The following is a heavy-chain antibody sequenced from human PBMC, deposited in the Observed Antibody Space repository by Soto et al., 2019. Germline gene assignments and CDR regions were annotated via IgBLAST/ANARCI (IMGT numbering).Heavy chain of an antibody. V-gene: IGHV1-69*02. CDR3: ARPLRGWLQAPYDAFDI. Sequence: ASVKVSCKASGGTFSSYTISWVRQAPGQGLEWMGRIIPILGIANYAQKFQGRVTITADKSTSTAYMELSSLRSEDTAVYYCARPLRGWLQAPYDAFDIWGKGTMVTVSS. CDR2: IIPILGIA. J-gene: IGHJ3*02. D-gene: IGHD5-12*01. CDR1: GGTFSSYT.